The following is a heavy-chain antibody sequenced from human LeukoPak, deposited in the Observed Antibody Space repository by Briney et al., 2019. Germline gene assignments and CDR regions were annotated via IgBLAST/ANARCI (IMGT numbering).Heavy chain of an antibody. V-gene: IGHV1-69*01. J-gene: IGHJ6*04. Sequence: SVKVSCKASGGTFSSYAISWVRQAPGQGLEWRGGIIPIFGTANYAQKFQGRVTITADESTSTAYMELSSLRSEDTAVYYCARGTTGTTPVRYYYYGMDVWGKGTTVTVSS. CDR2: IIPIFGTA. CDR1: GGTFSSYA. D-gene: IGHD1-1*01. CDR3: ARGTTGTTPVRYYYYGMDV.